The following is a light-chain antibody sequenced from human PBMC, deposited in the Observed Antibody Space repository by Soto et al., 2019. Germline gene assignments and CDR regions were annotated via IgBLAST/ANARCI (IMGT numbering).Light chain of an antibody. CDR2: DVS. J-gene: IGLJ2*01. CDR3: SSYTTTGTLD. CDR1: TSDVGGYNY. Sequence: QSALTQPASVSGSPGQSITISCTGTTSDVGGYNYVSWYQQHPGKAPKLMIYDVSNRPSGVSNRFSGSKSGNTASLTISGLQAEDEADYYCSSYTTTGTLDFGGGTKLTVL. V-gene: IGLV2-14*01.